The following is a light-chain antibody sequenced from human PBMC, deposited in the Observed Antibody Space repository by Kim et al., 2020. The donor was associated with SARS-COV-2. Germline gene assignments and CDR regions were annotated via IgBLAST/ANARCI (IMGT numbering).Light chain of an antibody. CDR1: NY. CDR3: ATWDSDLSAVV. Sequence: NYVSWYQQLPGTAPKLLIYDNTKRPSGIPDRFSGSKSGTSGTLGIVGLQTGDAADYYCATWDSDLSAVVFGGGTQLTVL. J-gene: IGLJ3*02. CDR2: DNT. V-gene: IGLV1-51*01.